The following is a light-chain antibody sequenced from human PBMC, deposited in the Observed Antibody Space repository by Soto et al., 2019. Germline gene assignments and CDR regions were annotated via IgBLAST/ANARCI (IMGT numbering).Light chain of an antibody. Sequence: VLTQPPSASGTPGQRVTISCSGSSSSIGSNTVTWYHQLPGTAPKLLIHSSNQRPSGVPDRFSGSKSGTSASLAISGLQSEDESDYYCAAWDDSLNGYVFGSGTKVTVL. CDR2: SSN. CDR3: AAWDDSLNGYV. CDR1: SSSIGSNT. V-gene: IGLV1-44*01. J-gene: IGLJ1*01.